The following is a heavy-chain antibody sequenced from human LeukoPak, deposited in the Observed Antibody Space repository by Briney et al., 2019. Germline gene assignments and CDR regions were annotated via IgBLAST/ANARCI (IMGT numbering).Heavy chain of an antibody. CDR1: GFTFSSYA. Sequence: PGGSLRLSCAASGFTFSSYAMHWVRQAPGKGQEWVAVISYDGSNKYYADSVKGRFTISRDNSKNTLYLQMNSLRGEDTAVYYCAREAGIAVAGTEADYWGQGTLVTVSS. D-gene: IGHD6-19*01. V-gene: IGHV3-30*04. J-gene: IGHJ4*02. CDR2: ISYDGSNK. CDR3: AREAGIAVAGTEADY.